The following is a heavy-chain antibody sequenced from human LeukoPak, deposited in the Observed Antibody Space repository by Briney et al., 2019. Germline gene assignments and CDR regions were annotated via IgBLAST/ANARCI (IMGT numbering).Heavy chain of an antibody. CDR1: GGSIGSNNW. V-gene: IGHV4-4*02. Sequence: SETLSLTCAVSGGSIGSNNWWSWVRQPPEKGLEWIGEVHPDGNTKYNPSLKGRVAVSMDRTKNQVSLKMTSVTAADTAVYYCATYYEILTAYTFDSWGQGTLVTVPS. D-gene: IGHD3-9*01. J-gene: IGHJ4*02. CDR3: ATYYEILTAYTFDS. CDR2: VHPDGNT.